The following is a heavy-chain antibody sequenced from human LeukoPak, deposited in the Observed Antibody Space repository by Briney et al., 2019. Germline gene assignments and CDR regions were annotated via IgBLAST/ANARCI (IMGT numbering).Heavy chain of an antibody. Sequence: GGSLRLSCAASGFTFDDYAMHWVRQAPGKGLEWVSGISWNSGSIGYADSVKGRFTISRDNTKNLLILEMNNLRGDDTAIYYCVRESRPGGAMGLYHNLDYWGQGTLVAVSS. V-gene: IGHV3-9*01. CDR3: VRESRPGGAMGLYHNLDY. J-gene: IGHJ4*02. CDR2: ISWNSGSI. D-gene: IGHD1-1*01. CDR1: GFTFDDYA.